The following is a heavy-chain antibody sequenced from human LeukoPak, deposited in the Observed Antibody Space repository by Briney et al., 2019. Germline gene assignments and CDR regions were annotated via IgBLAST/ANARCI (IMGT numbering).Heavy chain of an antibody. Sequence: SVKVSCKASGGTFTSYAISWVRQAPGQGLEWMGGIIPMSGIANYAQKFQGRVTITADKSTSTAYMELNSLRSEDTAVYYCARRLHDSSGWYVYYFDYWGQGTLVTVSS. CDR3: ARRLHDSSGWYVYYFDY. CDR1: GGTFTSYA. D-gene: IGHD6-19*01. V-gene: IGHV1-69*10. CDR2: IIPMSGIA. J-gene: IGHJ4*02.